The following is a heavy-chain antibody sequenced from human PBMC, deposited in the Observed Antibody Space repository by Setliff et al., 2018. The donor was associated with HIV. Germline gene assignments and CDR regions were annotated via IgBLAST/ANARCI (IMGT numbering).Heavy chain of an antibody. D-gene: IGHD3-3*01. CDR2: INHGGDT. CDR3: ARDQSDWFY. J-gene: IGHJ4*02. Sequence: PSETLSLTCAVYGQSISGYYWSWIRQTPGKGLEWIGEINHGGDTNYNPSLKSRVTISVDTSKSQFSLKLNSVTAADTAVYYCARDQSDWFYWGQGTLVTVSS. CDR1: GQSISGYY. V-gene: IGHV4-34*01.